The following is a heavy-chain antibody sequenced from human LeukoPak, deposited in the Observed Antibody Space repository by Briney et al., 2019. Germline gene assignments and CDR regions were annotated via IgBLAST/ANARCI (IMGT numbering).Heavy chain of an antibody. V-gene: IGHV1-18*01. J-gene: IGHJ4*02. CDR2: VSAYTGNT. D-gene: IGHD3-22*01. Sequence: GASVKVSCKASGYTFGDYGITWIRQAPGQGLEWMGWVSAYTGNTNYAQSLQDRVIMIADTSTDTAYMELMSLRPDDTAVYYCARDPGRGTYDTSGFHYWGQGTLVTVSS. CDR3: ARDPGRGTYDTSGFHY. CDR1: GYTFGDYG.